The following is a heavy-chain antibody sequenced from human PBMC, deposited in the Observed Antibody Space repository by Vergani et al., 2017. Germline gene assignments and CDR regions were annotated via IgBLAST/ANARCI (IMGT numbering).Heavy chain of an antibody. J-gene: IGHJ3*02. CDR2: IYWDDDK. V-gene: IGHV2-5*02. Sequence: QITLKESGPTLVKPTQTLTLTCTFSGFSLSTSGVGVGWIRQPPGKALELLALIYWDDDKRYSPSLKSRLTITKDTSKNQVVLTMTNMDPVDTATYYCAHSQSITIFGVVTRNAFDIWGQGTMVTVSS. CDR3: AHSQSITIFGVVTRNAFDI. CDR1: GFSLSTSGVG. D-gene: IGHD3-3*01.